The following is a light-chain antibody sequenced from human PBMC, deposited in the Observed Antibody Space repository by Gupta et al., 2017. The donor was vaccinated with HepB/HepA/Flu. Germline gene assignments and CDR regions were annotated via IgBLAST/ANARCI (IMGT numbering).Light chain of an antibody. Sequence: DIVMTQTPPPLSVTPGQPASISCKSSQSLLHSSGETYLYWFLQKPGQPPQLLIHEISKRFSGVPERFSGSGSGTDFTLKISRVETEDVGVYYCMQSVQPPLTFGGGTRVEIK. J-gene: IGKJ4*01. CDR2: EIS. V-gene: IGKV2D-29*01. CDR1: QSLLHSSGETY. CDR3: MQSVQPPLT.